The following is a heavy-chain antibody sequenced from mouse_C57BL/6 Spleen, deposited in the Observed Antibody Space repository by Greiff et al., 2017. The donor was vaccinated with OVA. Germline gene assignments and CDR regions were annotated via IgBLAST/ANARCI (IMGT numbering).Heavy chain of an antibody. CDR1: GFTFSSYG. CDR2: ISSGGSYT. J-gene: IGHJ2*01. V-gene: IGHV5-6*01. Sequence: EVHLVESGGDLVKPGGSLKLSCAASGFTFSSYGMSWVRQTPDKRLEWVATISSGGSYTYYPDSVKGRFTISRDNAKNTQYLQMSSLKSEDTAMYYCARHVQGFDYWGQGTTLTVSS. CDR3: ARHVQGFDY.